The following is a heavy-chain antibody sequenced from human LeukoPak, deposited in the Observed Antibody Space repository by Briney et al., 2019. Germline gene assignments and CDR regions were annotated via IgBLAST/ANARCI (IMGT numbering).Heavy chain of an antibody. V-gene: IGHV1-8*03. D-gene: IGHD3-16*01. Sequence: ASVKVSCKASGYTITSYDINWVRQATGQGLELMGWMNPNSSNTGYAQKFHGRVTITRNTSISTAYMELSSLRSEDTAVYYCARAGGVKGDYNAFDIWGQGTMVTVSS. CDR2: MNPNSSNT. CDR3: ARAGGVKGDYNAFDI. J-gene: IGHJ3*02. CDR1: GYTITSYD.